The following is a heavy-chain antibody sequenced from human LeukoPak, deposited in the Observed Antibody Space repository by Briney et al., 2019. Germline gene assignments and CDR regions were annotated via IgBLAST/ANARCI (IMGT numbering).Heavy chain of an antibody. V-gene: IGHV3-74*01. D-gene: IGHD2-2*01. CDR1: GFTFSSYW. Sequence: TGGSLRLSCAASGFTFSSYWMHWDRQAPGKGLVWVSRINSDGSSTSYADSVKGRFTISRDNAKNTLYLQMNSLRAEDTAVYYCARGGSSTSYTAYVDYWGQGTLVTVSS. CDR3: ARGGSSTSYTAYVDY. J-gene: IGHJ4*02. CDR2: INSDGSST.